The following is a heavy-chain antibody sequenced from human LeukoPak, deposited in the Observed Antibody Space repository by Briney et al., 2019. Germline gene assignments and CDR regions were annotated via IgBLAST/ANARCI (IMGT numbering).Heavy chain of an antibody. CDR2: INPNSGGT. V-gene: IGHV1-2*02. J-gene: IGHJ4*02. CDR1: GYTFTGYY. CDR3: ARSRDGYKWCPDY. Sequence: ASVKVSCKASGYTFTGYYMHWVRQAPGQGLEWMGWINPNSGGTNYAQKFQGRVTMTRDTSISTAYMELSRLRSDDTAVYYCARSRDGYKWCPDYWGQGTLVTVSS. D-gene: IGHD5-24*01.